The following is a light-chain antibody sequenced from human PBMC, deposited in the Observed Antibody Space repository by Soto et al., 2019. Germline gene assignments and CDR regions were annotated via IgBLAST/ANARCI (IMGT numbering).Light chain of an antibody. CDR1: QSISDY. V-gene: IGKV1-39*01. Sequence: DIQMTQSPSSLSASVGDRVTITCRASQSISDYLNWYQQKPGKAPKFLIYGASSLQSGVPSRFSGSGSGTDFTLTISSLQPEDFATYYCQQSYSTPRTFDQGTKVEI. CDR2: GAS. J-gene: IGKJ1*01. CDR3: QQSYSTPRT.